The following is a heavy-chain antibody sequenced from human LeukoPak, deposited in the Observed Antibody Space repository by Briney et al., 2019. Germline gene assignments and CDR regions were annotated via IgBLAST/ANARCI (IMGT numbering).Heavy chain of an antibody. Sequence: SETLSLTCAVYGGSFSGYYWSWIRQPPGKGLEWIGEINHSGSTNYNPSLKSRVTISVDTSKNQFSLKLSSVTAADAAVHYCAAYGSGADNWFDPWGQGTLVTVSS. D-gene: IGHD3-10*01. V-gene: IGHV4-34*01. J-gene: IGHJ5*02. CDR3: AAYGSGADNWFDP. CDR2: INHSGST. CDR1: GGSFSGYY.